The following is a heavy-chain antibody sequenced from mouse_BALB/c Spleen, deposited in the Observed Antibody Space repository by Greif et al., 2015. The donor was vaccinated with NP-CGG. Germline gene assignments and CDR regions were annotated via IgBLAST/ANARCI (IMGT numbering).Heavy chain of an antibody. Sequence: QVQLQQSGAELVKPGASVKMSCKASGYTFTSYNMHWVKQTPGQGLEWIGAIYPGNGDTSYNQKFKGKATLTADKSSSTAYMQLSSLTSEDSAVYYCARSHDGYYAMDYWGQGTSVTVSS. CDR1: GYTFTSYN. CDR2: IYPGNGDT. V-gene: IGHV1-12*01. J-gene: IGHJ4*01. D-gene: IGHD2-3*01. CDR3: ARSHDGYYAMDY.